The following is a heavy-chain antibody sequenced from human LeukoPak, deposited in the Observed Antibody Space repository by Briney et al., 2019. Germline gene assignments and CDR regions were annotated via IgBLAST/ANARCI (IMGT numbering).Heavy chain of an antibody. CDR3: ARFLQTGTYRFDY. V-gene: IGHV2-5*01. CDR1: GFSLSTSGVG. CDR2: IYWNDDK. D-gene: IGHD1-7*01. Sequence: ESGPTLVHPTPALTLTFTFSGFSLSTSGVGEGWIRQPPVKALEWLAVIYWNDDKHYSPSLKSSFTITNDTSKDQVVLTMTNMDPVNTATYYCARFLQTGTYRFDYWGQGTLVTVSS. J-gene: IGHJ4*02.